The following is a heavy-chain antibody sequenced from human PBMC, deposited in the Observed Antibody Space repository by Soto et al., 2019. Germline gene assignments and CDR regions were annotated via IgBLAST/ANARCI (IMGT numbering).Heavy chain of an antibody. J-gene: IGHJ4*02. V-gene: IGHV3-30-3*01. CDR3: ARDSSGWYNFDY. D-gene: IGHD6-19*01. CDR2: ISRDGSNK. CDR1: RVTVSGYA. Sequence: GGSLRLSCEASRVTVSGYAMDWVRKAPGKGLEWVAVISRDGSNKYYAESVKGRFTISRDNSKNTVFLQMNSLKVEDTALYYCARDSSGWYNFDYWGQGTVVTVSS.